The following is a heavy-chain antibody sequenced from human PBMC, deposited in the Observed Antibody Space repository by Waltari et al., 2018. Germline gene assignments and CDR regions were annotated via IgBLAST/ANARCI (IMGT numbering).Heavy chain of an antibody. Sequence: EVQLVESGGGLVQPGGSLRLSCEVSGFTFSSSAMNWVRQAPGKGLEWISLISSSSSTIYYADSVKGRFTISRDNAKNSLYLQMNSLRDEDTALYYCARNWGIDYWGQGTLVTVSS. CDR2: ISSSSSTI. CDR3: ARNWGIDY. D-gene: IGHD7-27*01. CDR1: GFTFSSSA. J-gene: IGHJ4*02. V-gene: IGHV3-48*02.